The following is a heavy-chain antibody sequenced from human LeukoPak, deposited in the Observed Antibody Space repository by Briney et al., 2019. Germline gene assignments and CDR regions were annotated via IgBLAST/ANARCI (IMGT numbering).Heavy chain of an antibody. CDR2: ISNRSGYK. D-gene: IGHD5-24*01. Sequence: GGSLRLSCAASGFTFSSYSMNWVRQAPGKGLEMVSSISNRSGYKYYAESLKGRFTISRDNAKNSLYLQVNSLRAEDTAVYYCARQSGDGYNHFDYWGQGTLVTVSS. V-gene: IGHV3-21*01. J-gene: IGHJ4*02. CDR3: ARQSGDGYNHFDY. CDR1: GFTFSSYS.